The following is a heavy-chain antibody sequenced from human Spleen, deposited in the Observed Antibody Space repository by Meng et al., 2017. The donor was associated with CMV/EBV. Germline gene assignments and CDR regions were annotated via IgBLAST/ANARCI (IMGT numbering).Heavy chain of an antibody. CDR2: ISYDGSNK. D-gene: IGHD3-16*01. Sequence: GESLKISCAASGFTFSSYAMHWVRQAPGKGLEWVAVISYDGSNKYYADSVKGRFTISRDNSKNTVFLQMSSLRDEDTALYYCARDCELGWGQGTMVTVSS. V-gene: IGHV3-30*14. J-gene: IGHJ3*01. CDR1: GFTFSSYA. CDR3: ARDCELG.